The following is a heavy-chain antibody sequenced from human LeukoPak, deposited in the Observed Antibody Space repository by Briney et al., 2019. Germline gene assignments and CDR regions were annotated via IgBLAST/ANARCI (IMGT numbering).Heavy chain of an antibody. CDR1: GDSLSNYY. V-gene: IGHV4-59*12. CDR3: ARDRAYYYDSSGFHFDI. D-gene: IGHD3-22*01. Sequence: PSETLSLTCTVSGDSLSNYYWSWIRQPPGKGLEWIGYIYYSGSTNYNPSLKSRVTISADTSKNQFSLRLSSVTAADTAVYYCARDRAYYYDSSGFHFDIWGQGTVVTVSS. J-gene: IGHJ3*02. CDR2: IYYSGST.